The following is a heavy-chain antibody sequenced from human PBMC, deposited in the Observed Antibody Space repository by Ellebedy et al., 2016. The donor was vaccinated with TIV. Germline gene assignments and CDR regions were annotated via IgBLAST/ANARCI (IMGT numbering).Heavy chain of an antibody. V-gene: IGHV3-23*01. Sequence: GESLKISXAASGFTFGSSAMSWVRQAPGKGLEWVSSIRGSDGSTHYADSVEGRFTISRDSSRNTLYLQMNSLRAEDTAVYYCAREGKHYGGNSGIDYWGQGTLVTVSS. CDR3: AREGKHYGGNSGIDY. CDR2: IRGSDGST. D-gene: IGHD4-23*01. CDR1: GFTFGSSA. J-gene: IGHJ4*02.